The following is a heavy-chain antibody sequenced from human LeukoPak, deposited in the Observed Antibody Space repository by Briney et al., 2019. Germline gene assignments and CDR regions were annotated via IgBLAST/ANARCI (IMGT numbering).Heavy chain of an antibody. CDR1: GFTSSNYG. CDR3: ARDRLEALAGTRGFDY. CDR2: TLLNGNNN. J-gene: IGHJ4*02. V-gene: IGHV3-30*02. D-gene: IGHD6-19*01. Sequence: PGGSLRLSCAASGFTSSNYGMHWVCQAPGKGLEWVALTLLNGNNNYYADSVKGRFTISRDNSKNTLYLQMNSLRPEDTAVYSCARDRLEALAGTRGFDYWGQGILVTVSS.